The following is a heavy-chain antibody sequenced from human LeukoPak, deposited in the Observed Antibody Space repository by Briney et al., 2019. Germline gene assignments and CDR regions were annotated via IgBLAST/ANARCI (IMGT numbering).Heavy chain of an antibody. CDR3: ARDFYDGFALDY. D-gene: IGHD2/OR15-2a*01. Sequence: GGSLRLSCAASGFTFSSYWIHWVRQAPGKGLVWVSRINSEGSSTSYADSVKGRFTISRDNARNSLYLQMDNLRAEDTGVYYCARDFYDGFALDYWGQGTLVTVSS. CDR1: GFTFSSYW. J-gene: IGHJ4*02. V-gene: IGHV3-74*01. CDR2: INSEGSST.